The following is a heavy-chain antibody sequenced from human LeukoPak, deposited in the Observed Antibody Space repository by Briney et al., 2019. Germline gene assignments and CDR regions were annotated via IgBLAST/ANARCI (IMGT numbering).Heavy chain of an antibody. J-gene: IGHJ4*02. Sequence: PGGSLRLSCAASGFAFSSYGMSWVRQAPGKGLEWVSAISGSGGSTYYADSVKGRFTISRDNSKNTLYLQMNSLRAEDTAVYYCAKDVSYYYDSSGYSTAFDYWGQGTLVTVSS. CDR1: GFAFSSYG. V-gene: IGHV3-23*01. D-gene: IGHD3-22*01. CDR3: AKDVSYYYDSSGYSTAFDY. CDR2: ISGSGGST.